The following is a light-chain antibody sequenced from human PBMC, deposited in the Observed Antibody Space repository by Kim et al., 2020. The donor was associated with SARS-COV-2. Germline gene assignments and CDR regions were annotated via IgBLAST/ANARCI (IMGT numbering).Light chain of an antibody. CDR3: QYYDDWYT. Sequence: SLSPGARATFSCRASQSVSSSYLAWYLQKPGQAPRLLIYGAFNRASGIPDRFSGGGSGTDFTLTISRLEPDDFAVFYCQYYDDWYTFGQGTKLEI. CDR1: QSVSSSY. V-gene: IGKV3-20*01. CDR2: GAF. J-gene: IGKJ2*01.